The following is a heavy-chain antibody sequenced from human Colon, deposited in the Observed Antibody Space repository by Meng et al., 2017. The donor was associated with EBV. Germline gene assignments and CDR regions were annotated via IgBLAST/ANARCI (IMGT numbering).Heavy chain of an antibody. J-gene: IGHJ4*02. CDR3: ARGKQDAWELLAY. CDR1: GVSISSNIR. V-gene: IGHV4-4*02. D-gene: IGHD1-26*01. CDR2: IDDSGST. Sequence: QVQPQKLGPGLVKPSGTLSLPCGVSGVSISSNIRWTWVRQPPGKGLEWIGDIDDSGSTNYNPSLNSRISISLDKSKNHFSLKVNSVTAADTAVYYCARGKQDAWELLAYWGQGALVTVSS.